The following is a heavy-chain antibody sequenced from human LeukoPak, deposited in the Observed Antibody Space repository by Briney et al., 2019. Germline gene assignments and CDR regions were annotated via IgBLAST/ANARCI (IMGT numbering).Heavy chain of an antibody. CDR3: AICSGGSCFYHDY. CDR2: INPSDGAT. V-gene: IGHV1-46*03. Sequence: ASVKVSCXASGYSFTSDYMHWVRQAPGQGLEWMGIINPSDGATGYAQKFQGRVTLTRDTSTSTVYMELSVLRSQDTAVYYCAICSGGSCFYHDYWGQGTLVTVSS. D-gene: IGHD2-15*01. CDR1: GYSFTSDY. J-gene: IGHJ4*02.